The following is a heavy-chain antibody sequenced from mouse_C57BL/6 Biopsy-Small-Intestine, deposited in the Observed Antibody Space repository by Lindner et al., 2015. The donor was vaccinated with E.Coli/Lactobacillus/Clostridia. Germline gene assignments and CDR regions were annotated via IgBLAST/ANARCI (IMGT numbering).Heavy chain of an antibody. CDR1: GYTFTGYW. CDR3: ARSGYGGDYFDY. Sequence: VQLQESGAELMKPGASVKLSCKATGYTFTGYWMEWVKQRPGHGLEWIGEILPGSGSTEYNEKFKGKATFTEDTSSNTAYMQLSSLTTEDSAIYHCARSGYGGDYFDYWGQGTTLTVSS. V-gene: IGHV1-9*01. J-gene: IGHJ2*01. CDR2: ILPGSGST. D-gene: IGHD2-10*02.